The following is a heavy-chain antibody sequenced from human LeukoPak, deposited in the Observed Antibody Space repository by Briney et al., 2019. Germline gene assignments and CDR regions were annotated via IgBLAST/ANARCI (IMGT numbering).Heavy chain of an antibody. CDR2: INHSGST. CDR1: GGSFSGYY. D-gene: IGHD3-10*01. CDR3: ARDRPYYYGSGSYSPPAIDY. J-gene: IGHJ4*02. V-gene: IGHV4-34*01. Sequence: PSETLSLTCAVYGGSFSGYYWSWIRQPPGKGLEWIGEINHSGSTNYNPSLKSRVTISVDTSKNQFSLKLSSVTAADTAVYYCARDRPYYYGSGSYSPPAIDYWGQGTLVTVSS.